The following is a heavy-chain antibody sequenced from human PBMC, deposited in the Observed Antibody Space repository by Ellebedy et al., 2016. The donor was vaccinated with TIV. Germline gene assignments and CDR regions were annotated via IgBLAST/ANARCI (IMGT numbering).Heavy chain of an antibody. Sequence: GESLKISCAVSGGTVSSDFMSWVRQAPGKGLEWVSITYSDGTTYYAAAVKGRFIISRDHSKNTLNLQMNSLRAEDTAVYYCARDRRFCGNECYLYYYYGMDVWGQGTTVTVSS. CDR1: GGTVSSDF. CDR2: TYSDGTT. V-gene: IGHV3-66*01. J-gene: IGHJ6*02. CDR3: ARDRRFCGNECYLYYYYGMDV. D-gene: IGHD2-21*01.